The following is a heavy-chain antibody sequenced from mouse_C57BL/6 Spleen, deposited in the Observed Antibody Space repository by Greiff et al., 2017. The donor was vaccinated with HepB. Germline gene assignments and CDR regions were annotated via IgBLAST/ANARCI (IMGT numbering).Heavy chain of an antibody. Sequence: QVQLQQSGAELVRPGASVTLSCKASGYTFTDYEMHWVKQTPVHGLEWIGAIDPETGGTAYNQKFKGKAILTADKSSSTAYMELRSLTSEDSAVYCCTRWRMGDYDGRDYWGQGTTLTVSS. V-gene: IGHV1-15*01. J-gene: IGHJ2*01. CDR3: TRWRMGDYDGRDY. D-gene: IGHD2-4*01. CDR1: GYTFTDYE. CDR2: IDPETGGT.